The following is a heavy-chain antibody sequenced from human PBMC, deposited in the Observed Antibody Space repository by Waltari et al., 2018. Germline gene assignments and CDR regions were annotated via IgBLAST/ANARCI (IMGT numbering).Heavy chain of an antibody. D-gene: IGHD6-13*01. V-gene: IGHV3-23*04. CDR2: ISGSGGST. Sequence: EVQLVESGGGLVQPGGSLRLSCAASGFTFSSYAMSWVRQAPGKGLEWVSAISGSGGSTYYADSVKGRFTISIDNATNTLYLQMNSLRAEDTAVYYCAKAPRIAAAGTTRYFQHWGQGTLVTVSS. J-gene: IGHJ1*01. CDR3: AKAPRIAAAGTTRYFQH. CDR1: GFTFSSYA.